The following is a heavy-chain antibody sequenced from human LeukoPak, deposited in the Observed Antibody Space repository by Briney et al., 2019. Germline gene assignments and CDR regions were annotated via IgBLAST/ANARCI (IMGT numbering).Heavy chain of an antibody. V-gene: IGHV4-34*01. CDR3: ASNYYDSSGYYYVDY. J-gene: IGHJ4*02. Sequence: SETLSLTCAVYGGSFSGYYWSWIRQPPGKGLEWIGEINHSGSTNYNPSLKSRVTISVDTSKNQFSLKLSSVTAADTAVYYCASNYYDSSGYYYVDYWGQGTLVTVSS. CDR1: GGSFSGYY. D-gene: IGHD3-22*01. CDR2: INHSGST.